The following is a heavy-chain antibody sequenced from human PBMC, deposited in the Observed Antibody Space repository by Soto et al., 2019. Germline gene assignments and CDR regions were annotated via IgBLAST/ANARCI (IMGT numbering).Heavy chain of an antibody. Sequence: QVQLVQSGAEVKKPGASVKVSCKASGYTFTSYGISWVRQAPGQGLEWLGWISAYNGNTNYAQKLQGRVTMTTDTSTRTAYRERRSLGSDDTAVYYCGRDGYCSSTRSYATDFDYWGQGSLVTVSS. CDR1: GYTFTSYG. CDR2: ISAYNGNT. V-gene: IGHV1-18*01. D-gene: IGHD2-2*01. CDR3: GRDGYCSSTRSYATDFDY. J-gene: IGHJ4*02.